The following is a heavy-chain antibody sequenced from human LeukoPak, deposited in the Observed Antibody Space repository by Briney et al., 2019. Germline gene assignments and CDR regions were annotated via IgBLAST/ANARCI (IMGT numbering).Heavy chain of an antibody. CDR2: ISAYNGNT. V-gene: IGHV1-18*01. CDR3: ARGVTNYYDSSGYTPYYFDY. Sequence: ASVKVSCKASGYTFTSYGISWVRQAPGQGLEWMGWISAYNGNTNYAQKLQGRVTMTTDTSTSTVYVELSSLRSEDTAVYYCARGVTNYYDSSGYTPYYFDYWGQGTLVTVSS. CDR1: GYTFTSYG. J-gene: IGHJ4*02. D-gene: IGHD3-22*01.